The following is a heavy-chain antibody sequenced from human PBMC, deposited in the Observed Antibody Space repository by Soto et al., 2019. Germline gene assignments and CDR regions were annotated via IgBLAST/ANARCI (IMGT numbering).Heavy chain of an antibody. CDR2: ISYDGSNK. D-gene: IGHD3-3*01. CDR1: GFTFSSYG. Sequence: QVQLVASGGGVVQPGRSLRLSCAASGFTFSSYGMHWVRQAPGKGLEWVAGISYDGSNKYYADSVKGRFTISRDNSKNTLYLQMNSLRAEDTAVYYCAIVSYDFRSGSPIYYYYMDVWGKGTTVTVSS. CDR3: AIVSYDFRSGSPIYYYYMDV. V-gene: IGHV3-30*03. J-gene: IGHJ6*03.